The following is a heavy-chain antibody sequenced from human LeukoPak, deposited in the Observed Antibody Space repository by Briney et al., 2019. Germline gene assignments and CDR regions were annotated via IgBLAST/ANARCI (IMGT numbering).Heavy chain of an antibody. CDR1: GGSISSHY. V-gene: IGHV4-59*11. J-gene: IGHJ5*02. D-gene: IGHD1-26*01. CDR3: ARGGNYWPQWWFDP. Sequence: SETLSLTCTVSGGSISSHYWSWIRQSPGKGLEWIGYIYYTGSTSYNPSLKSRVTMSLDASKNQFSLELNSVTPADTAVYYCARGGNYWPQWWFDPWGRGTLVSVSS. CDR2: IYYTGST.